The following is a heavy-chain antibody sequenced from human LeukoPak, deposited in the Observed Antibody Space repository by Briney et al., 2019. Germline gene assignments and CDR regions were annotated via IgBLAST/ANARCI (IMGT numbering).Heavy chain of an antibody. Sequence: KSSQTLSLTCTVSSDSICIGDDDCRWIRQPPGRGRGWNGYICYSGITYFNPSLKSRVIISVDTSKSQFSLKLSSVTAADKAVYYCDRGDYDILGDCCLSWF. CDR2: ICYSGIT. CDR3: DRGDYDILGDCCLSWF. V-gene: IGHV4-30-4*01. CDR1: SDSICIGDDD. J-gene: IGHJ5*01. D-gene: IGHD3-9*01.